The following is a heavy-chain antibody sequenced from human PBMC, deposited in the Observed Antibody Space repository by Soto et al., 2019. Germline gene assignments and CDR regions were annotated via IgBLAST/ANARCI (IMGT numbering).Heavy chain of an antibody. J-gene: IGHJ5*02. CDR2: FNPNSGGT. V-gene: IGHV1-2*02. Sequence: QVQLVQSGAEVKKPGASVKVSCKASGYTLNAYYMHWVRQAPGQGLEWMGWFNPNSGGTNYAQKFQGRVSMTGDTSINTAYMELKGLRSDDTAVYYCARDVPGEFWFDPWGQGTLVTVSS. CDR1: GYTLNAYY. D-gene: IGHD3-16*01. CDR3: ARDVPGEFWFDP.